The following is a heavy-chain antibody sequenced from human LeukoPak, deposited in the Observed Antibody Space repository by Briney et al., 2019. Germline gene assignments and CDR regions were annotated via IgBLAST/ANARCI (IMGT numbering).Heavy chain of an antibody. V-gene: IGHV4-39*01. D-gene: IGHD1-14*01. J-gene: IGHJ4*02. CDR3: ASGLRRRAPNQYYFDY. CDR1: GGSISSSSYY. Sequence: SETLSLTCTVSGGSISSSSYYWGWIRQPPGKGLEWIGSIYYCGSTSSNQSLKIRVTISVDTSKNQFSLKLSSVTAADTAVYYCASGLRRRAPNQYYFDYWGQGTLVTVSS. CDR2: IYYCGST.